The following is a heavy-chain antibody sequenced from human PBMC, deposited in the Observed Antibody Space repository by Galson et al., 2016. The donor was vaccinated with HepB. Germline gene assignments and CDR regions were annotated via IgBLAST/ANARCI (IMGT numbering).Heavy chain of an antibody. CDR1: GFTFSSYS. Sequence: SLRLSCAASGFTFSSYSMNWVRQAPRRGLEWVSSISRTSTGMYYADSVTGRFTVSRDNAKNSHYLQMNSLRAEDTAVYYCARDPGIAASNRVGENAFDIWGQGTMVTVSS. CDR2: ISRTSTGM. V-gene: IGHV3-21*04. J-gene: IGHJ3*02. D-gene: IGHD6-13*01. CDR3: ARDPGIAASNRVGENAFDI.